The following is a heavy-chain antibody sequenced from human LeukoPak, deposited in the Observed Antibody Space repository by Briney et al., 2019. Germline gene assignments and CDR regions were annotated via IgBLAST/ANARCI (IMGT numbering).Heavy chain of an antibody. CDR2: ISYSGST. J-gene: IGHJ4*02. CDR1: GGPISTNY. Sequence: PSETLSLTCTVSGGPISTNYWSWIRQPPGKGLEWVGYISYSGSTNYNPSLKSRVTISVDTSKSQFSLKLSSVTAADTAVYYCARAFYGDYFDYWGQGTLVTVSS. V-gene: IGHV4-59*01. D-gene: IGHD4-17*01. CDR3: ARAFYGDYFDY.